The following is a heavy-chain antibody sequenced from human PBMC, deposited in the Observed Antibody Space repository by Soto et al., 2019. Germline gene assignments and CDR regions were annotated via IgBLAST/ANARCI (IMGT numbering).Heavy chain of an antibody. CDR1: GYTFTSYD. Sequence: QVQLVQSGAEVKKPGASVKVSCKASGYTFTSYDINWVRQATGQGREWMGWMNPNSGNTGYAQKFQGRVTMPRNTTISTAYMELSSLRSEDTAVYYCARERTGTPSMDVWGQGTTVTVSS. CDR2: MNPNSGNT. J-gene: IGHJ6*02. CDR3: ARERTGTPSMDV. V-gene: IGHV1-8*01. D-gene: IGHD1-1*01.